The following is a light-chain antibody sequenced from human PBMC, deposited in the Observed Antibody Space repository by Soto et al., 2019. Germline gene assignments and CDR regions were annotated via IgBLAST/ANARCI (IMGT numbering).Light chain of an antibody. CDR3: QQHNSFPRS. J-gene: IGKJ2*01. CDR1: QSVSNY. Sequence: ETVLTQSPATLSLSPGDRATLSCRASQSVSNYLAWYQQRRGQAPRLLIYDASSRASGIPARFSGSGSGTDFTLTISSLQPEDYATYYCQQHNSFPRSFGQGTKLEIK. V-gene: IGKV3-11*01. CDR2: DAS.